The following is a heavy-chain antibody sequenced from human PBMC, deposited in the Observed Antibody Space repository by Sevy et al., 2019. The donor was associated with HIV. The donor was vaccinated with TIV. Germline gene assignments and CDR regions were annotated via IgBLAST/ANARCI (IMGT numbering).Heavy chain of an antibody. D-gene: IGHD5-12*01. J-gene: IGHJ6*02. Sequence: SETLSLTCTVSGGSISSSSYYWGWIRQPPGKGLEWIGSIYYSGSTYYNPSLKSRVTISVDTSKNQFSLKLSSVTAADTAVYYSARQSGYDYYYYGMDVWGQGTTVTVSS. V-gene: IGHV4-39*01. CDR1: GGSISSSSYY. CDR3: ARQSGYDYYYYGMDV. CDR2: IYYSGST.